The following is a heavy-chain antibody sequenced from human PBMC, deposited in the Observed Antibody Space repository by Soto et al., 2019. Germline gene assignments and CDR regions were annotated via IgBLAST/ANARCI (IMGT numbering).Heavy chain of an antibody. CDR1: GGSISSYY. CDR2: IYYSGST. J-gene: IGHJ4*02. V-gene: IGHV4-59*01. Sequence: SETLSLTCTVSGGSISSYYWSWIRQPPGKGLEWIGYIYYSGSTNYNPSLKSRVTISVDTSKNQFSLKLSSVTAADTAVYYCARAPYDILTGHTFDYWGQGTLVTVPQ. CDR3: ARAPYDILTGHTFDY. D-gene: IGHD3-9*01.